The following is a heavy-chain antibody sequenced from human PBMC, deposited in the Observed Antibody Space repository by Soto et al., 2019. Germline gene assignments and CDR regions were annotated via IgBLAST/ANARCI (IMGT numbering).Heavy chain of an antibody. CDR1: VGSISSYY. D-gene: IGHD7-27*01. CDR3: ARRWGYSFDY. CDR2: IYYSGST. V-gene: IGHV4-39*01. Sequence: QLQLQESGPGLVKPSETLSLTGTVSVGSISSYYWGWIRRPPGKGLEWIGSIYYSGSTSYNPSLKSRVTISVDTSKNQFSLKLSSVTAADTAVYYCARRWGYSFDYWGQGTLVTVSS. J-gene: IGHJ4*02.